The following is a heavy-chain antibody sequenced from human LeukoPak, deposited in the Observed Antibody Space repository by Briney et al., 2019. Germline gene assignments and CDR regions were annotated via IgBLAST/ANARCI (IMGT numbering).Heavy chain of an antibody. D-gene: IGHD3-16*02. V-gene: IGHV3-74*01. J-gene: IGHJ4*02. CDR3: ARGTRHDYVWGTFRPY. CDR1: GFTLSNYW. CDR2: INGDDSIV. Sequence: PGGSLRLSCVASGFTLSNYWMHWVRQAPGKGLVWVSRINGDDSIVNYADPVKGRFTISRGNAKNTLYLQMNSLRDEDTAVYYCARGTRHDYVWGTFRPYWGQGTLVTVSS.